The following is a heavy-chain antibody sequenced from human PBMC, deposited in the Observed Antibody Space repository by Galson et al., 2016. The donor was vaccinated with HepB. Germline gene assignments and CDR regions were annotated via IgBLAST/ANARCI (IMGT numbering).Heavy chain of an antibody. CDR2: INESGNT. Sequence: SETLSLTCAVYGGSFSGYYWTWIRQPPGKGLEWIGEINESGNTKYIPSLKSRTTISVDTSKNQFSLKLSYVTAADTAVYYCARGRRVRGVHTRFNWIDPWGQGSLVTVSS. D-gene: IGHD3-10*01. V-gene: IGHV4-34*01. J-gene: IGHJ5*02. CDR1: GGSFSGYY. CDR3: ARGRRVRGVHTRFNWIDP.